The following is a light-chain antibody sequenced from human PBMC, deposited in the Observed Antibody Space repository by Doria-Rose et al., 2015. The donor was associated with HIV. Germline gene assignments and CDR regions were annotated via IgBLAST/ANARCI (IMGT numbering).Light chain of an antibody. CDR2: DAS. CDR3: QQYGTSRGT. Sequence: TQSAGTLSLSPGERATLSCRASQRVKSSYLAWYQQKPGQAPRLLIYDASTMATGIPDRFSGSGSGTDFTLTISRLEPEDVAVYYCQQYGTSRGTFGQGTRLEIK. CDR1: QRVKSSY. J-gene: IGKJ5*01. V-gene: IGKV3-20*01.